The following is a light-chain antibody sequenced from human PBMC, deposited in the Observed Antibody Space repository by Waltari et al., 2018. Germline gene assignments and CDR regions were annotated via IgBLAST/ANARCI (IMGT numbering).Light chain of an antibody. CDR3: QQSHTMMYT. CDR2: GAS. V-gene: IGKV1-39*01. J-gene: IGKJ2*01. CDR1: QTSDTF. Sequence: DIKLTQSPSSLPASVGDRVTNTCLGSQTSDTFLNGYQQRPGKAPKVLIFGASSLQNGVPSRFGGSGAWTHFTLTISSLQPDDFATYFCQQSHTMMYTFGQGTKLEIK.